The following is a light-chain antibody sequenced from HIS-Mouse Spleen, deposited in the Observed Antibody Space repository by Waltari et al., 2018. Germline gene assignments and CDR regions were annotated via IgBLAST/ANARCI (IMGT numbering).Light chain of an antibody. CDR2: SNN. Sequence: QSVLTQPPSASGTPGQRVTLSCSGSSSNIGRTAVNLHQQLPGTAPKLLIYSNNQRPSGVPDRFSGSKSGTSASLAISGLQSEDEADYYCAAWDDSLNGWVFGGGTKLTVL. CDR1: SSNIGRTA. V-gene: IGLV1-44*01. CDR3: AAWDDSLNGWV. J-gene: IGLJ3*02.